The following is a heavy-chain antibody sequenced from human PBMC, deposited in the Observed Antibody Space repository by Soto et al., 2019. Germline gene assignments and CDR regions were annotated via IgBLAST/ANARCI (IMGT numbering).Heavy chain of an antibody. D-gene: IGHD5-12*01. Sequence: QVQLVQSGAEVKKPGSSVTVSCKASGGTFSSYTISWVRQAPGQGLEWMGGIIPIFGTVNYAQKFQGRVTITPDESTSTAYMELSSLRSEDTAVYYCARGNHRWLQLWYFDLWGRGTLVTVSS. J-gene: IGHJ2*01. CDR3: ARGNHRWLQLWYFDL. V-gene: IGHV1-69*05. CDR1: GGTFSSYT. CDR2: IIPIFGTV.